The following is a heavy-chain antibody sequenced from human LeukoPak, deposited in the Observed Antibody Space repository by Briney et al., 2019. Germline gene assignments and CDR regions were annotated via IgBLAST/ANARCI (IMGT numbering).Heavy chain of an antibody. Sequence: SETLSPTCTVSGGSISSSSYYWGWIRQPPGKGLEWIGRIYYSGSTYYNPSLKSRVTISVDTSKNQFSLKLSSVTAADTAVYYCARLRPNYGSGSYLNWFDPWGQGTLVTVSS. D-gene: IGHD3-10*01. CDR1: GGSISSSSYY. J-gene: IGHJ5*02. CDR2: IYYSGST. CDR3: ARLRPNYGSGSYLNWFDP. V-gene: IGHV4-39*01.